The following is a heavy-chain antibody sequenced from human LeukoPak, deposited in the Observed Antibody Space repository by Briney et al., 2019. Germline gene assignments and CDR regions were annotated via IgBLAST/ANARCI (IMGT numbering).Heavy chain of an antibody. CDR1: GGSLSSYY. V-gene: IGHV4-59*07. D-gene: IGHD5-18*01. J-gene: IGHJ4*02. CDR3: ARGDTAMVTSYFDY. Sequence: SDPLSLICTVSGGSLSSYYWSWLRRPPGKGLVWLGYIYYCGGTNYNPSLKSRVTISVDTSKNQFSLKLSSVTAADTAVYYCARGDTAMVTSYFDYWGQGTLVTVSS. CDR2: IYYCGGT.